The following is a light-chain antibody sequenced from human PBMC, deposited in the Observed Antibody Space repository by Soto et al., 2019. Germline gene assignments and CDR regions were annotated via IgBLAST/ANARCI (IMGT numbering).Light chain of an antibody. V-gene: IGKV3-15*01. J-gene: IGKJ1*01. CDR3: QQYGTSPRT. Sequence: EIVMTQSPATLSVSPGDRATLSCRASESVTSSLAWYQQKPGQPPRLLIYAASTRATDVPARFSGGGSETEFTLTVSSLQSEDFAVYYCQQYGTSPRTFGQGTKVDIK. CDR2: AAS. CDR1: ESVTSS.